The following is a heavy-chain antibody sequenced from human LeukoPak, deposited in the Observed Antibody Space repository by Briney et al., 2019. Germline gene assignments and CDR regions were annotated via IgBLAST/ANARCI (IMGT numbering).Heavy chain of an antibody. Sequence: PGGSLRLSCAASGVTFSSYAMIWGRQAPGKGLEWVSASTGSGGTTYYADSVMGRFTISRDNSKNTLYLQMNSLNTEDTAVYYCWFGYWPEFDYWGQGVLVTVSS. J-gene: IGHJ4*02. D-gene: IGHD5-18*01. CDR3: WFGYWPEFDY. CDR1: GVTFSSYA. CDR2: STGSGGTT. V-gene: IGHV3-23*01.